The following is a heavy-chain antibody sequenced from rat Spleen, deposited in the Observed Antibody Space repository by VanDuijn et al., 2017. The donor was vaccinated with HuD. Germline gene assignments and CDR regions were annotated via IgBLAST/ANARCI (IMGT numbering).Heavy chain of an antibody. CDR1: GFTFSDYY. D-gene: IGHD1-9*01. Sequence: EVQLVESDGGLVQPGRSLKLSCAASGFTFSDYYMAWVRQAPTKGLEWVATISYDGLNTYYRDSVKGRFTISRDNAKSTLYLQMDSLRSEDTATYYCAKVYTTGILYFDYWGQGVMVTVSS. CDR2: ISYDGLNT. CDR3: AKVYTTGILYFDY. J-gene: IGHJ2*01. V-gene: IGHV5-29*01.